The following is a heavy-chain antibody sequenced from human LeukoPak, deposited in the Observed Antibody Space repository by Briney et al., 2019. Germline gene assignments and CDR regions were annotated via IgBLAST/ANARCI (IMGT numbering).Heavy chain of an antibody. D-gene: IGHD2-2*01. CDR1: GGTFSGHG. Sequence: SVKVSCKVSGGTFSGHGITWVRQAPGQGLQWVGRIIPLLRVVKYAQDFRGRVTVTADRSTTTAFMELTSLRSDDTAVYYCARDRGGQCSSINCGGDGLDVWGLGTSVTASS. J-gene: IGHJ6*02. V-gene: IGHV1-69*04. CDR2: IIPLLRVV. CDR3: ARDRGGQCSSINCGGDGLDV.